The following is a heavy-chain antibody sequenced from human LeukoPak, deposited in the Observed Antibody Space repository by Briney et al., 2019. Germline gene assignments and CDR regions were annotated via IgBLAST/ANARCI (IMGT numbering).Heavy chain of an antibody. V-gene: IGHV3-23*01. Sequence: PGGSLRLSCAASGFTLSSYWMTWVRQAPGKGLEWVAGVSDSGASTFYADSVKGRFTISRDNSENTMSLQMHSLRAEDTALYYCAKGSHYYDSTGSHKTEGYFDSWGQGTLVTVSS. D-gene: IGHD3-22*01. CDR2: VSDSGAST. J-gene: IGHJ4*02. CDR3: AKGSHYYDSTGSHKTEGYFDS. CDR1: GFTLSSYW.